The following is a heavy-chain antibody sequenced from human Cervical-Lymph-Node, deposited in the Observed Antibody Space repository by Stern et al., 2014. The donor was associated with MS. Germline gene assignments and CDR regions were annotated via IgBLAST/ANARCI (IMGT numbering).Heavy chain of an antibody. CDR1: GGSVSSYV. CDR2: IIPVFGTA. J-gene: IGHJ6*02. CDR3: ARAVVTPPDYGMDV. V-gene: IGHV1-69*01. Sequence: QEQLVQSGAEVKKPGSSVKVSCKATGGSVSSYVINWVRQAPGQGLEWMGGIIPVFGTANHAQKFHGRVTITADASTSTAYMELSSLRSEDTAVYYCARAVVTPPDYGMDVWGQGTTVTVSS. D-gene: IGHD3-22*01.